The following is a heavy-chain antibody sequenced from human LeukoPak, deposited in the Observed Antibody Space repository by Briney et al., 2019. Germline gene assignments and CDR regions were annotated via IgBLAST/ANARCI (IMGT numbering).Heavy chain of an antibody. J-gene: IGHJ6*03. D-gene: IGHD6-13*01. CDR2: MNPNSGNT. CDR1: GYTFTSYD. CDR3: ARVRRSSWPYYYYYMDV. V-gene: IGHV1-8*01. Sequence: GASVKVSCKASGYTFTSYDINWLRQAPGQGLEWMGWMNPNSGNTGYAQKFQGRVSMTRNTSISTAYMELSSLRSEDTAVYYCARVRRSSWPYYYYYMDVWGKGTMVTVSS.